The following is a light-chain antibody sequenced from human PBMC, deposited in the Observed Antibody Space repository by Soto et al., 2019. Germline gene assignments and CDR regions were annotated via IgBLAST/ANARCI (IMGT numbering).Light chain of an antibody. V-gene: IGLV2-14*01. CDR1: SSDVGGYNY. CDR2: EVS. Sequence: QSALTQPASVSGSPGQAITISCTGTSSDVGGYNYVSWYQQHPGKAPKLMIYEVSNRPPGVSNRFSGSKSGNTASLTISGLQAEDEAYYYCSSYTSSSTGVFGGGTKVTVL. CDR3: SSYTSSSTGV. J-gene: IGLJ3*02.